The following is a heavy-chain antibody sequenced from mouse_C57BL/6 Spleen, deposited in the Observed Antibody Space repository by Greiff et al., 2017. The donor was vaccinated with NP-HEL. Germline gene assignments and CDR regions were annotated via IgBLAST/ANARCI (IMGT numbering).Heavy chain of an antibody. CDR1: GYTFTSYW. CDR3: AREYLLLRSYYFDY. V-gene: IGHV1-64*01. D-gene: IGHD1-1*01. CDR2: IHPNSGST. J-gene: IGHJ2*01. Sequence: QVQLQQPGAELVKPGASVKLSCKASGYTFTSYWMHWVKQRPGQGLEWIGMIHPNSGSTNYNEKFKSKATLTVDKSSSTAYMQLSSLTSEDSAVYYCAREYLLLRSYYFDYWGQGTTLTVSS.